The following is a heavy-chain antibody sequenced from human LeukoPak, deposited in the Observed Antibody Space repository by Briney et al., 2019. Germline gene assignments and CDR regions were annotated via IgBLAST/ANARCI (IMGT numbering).Heavy chain of an antibody. CDR2: INPSGGST. Sequence: GASVKVYCKASGYTFTSYYMHWVRQAPGQGLEWMGIINPSGGSTSYAQKFQGRVTMTRDTSTSTVYMELSSLRSEDTAVYYCAVTYYYDSSGYYPVDYWGQGTLVTVSS. J-gene: IGHJ4*02. CDR1: GYTFTSYY. CDR3: AVTYYYDSSGYYPVDY. V-gene: IGHV1-46*01. D-gene: IGHD3-22*01.